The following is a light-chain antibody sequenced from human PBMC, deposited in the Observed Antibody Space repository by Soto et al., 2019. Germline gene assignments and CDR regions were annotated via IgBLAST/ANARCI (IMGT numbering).Light chain of an antibody. CDR3: QQYYSDFFT. J-gene: IGKJ2*01. CDR1: KSLLYSSNNKTY. CDR2: WAS. V-gene: IGKV4-1*01. Sequence: DIVMTQSPDSLTVSLDERATINCKSSKSLLYSSNNKTYLAWYQHRPGQSPKMLIFWASARESGVPDRFAGSGSETDFTLTISSLQPEDAAVYYCQQYYSDFFTFGQGTRLEIK.